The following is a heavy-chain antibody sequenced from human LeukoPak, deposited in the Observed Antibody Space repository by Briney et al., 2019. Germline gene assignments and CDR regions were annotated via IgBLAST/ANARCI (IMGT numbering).Heavy chain of an antibody. CDR1: GFTFDDYA. CDR2: VNWNSNSM. D-gene: IGHD1-26*01. J-gene: IGHJ4*02. Sequence: GGSLRLSCAASGFTFDDYAMHWVRQAPGKGLEWVSGVNWNSNSMDYADSVKGRFTISRDNAKNSLYLRMNSLRAEDTALYYCAKAKTSGSYSAFDYWSQGTLVTVSS. V-gene: IGHV3-9*01. CDR3: AKAKTSGSYSAFDY.